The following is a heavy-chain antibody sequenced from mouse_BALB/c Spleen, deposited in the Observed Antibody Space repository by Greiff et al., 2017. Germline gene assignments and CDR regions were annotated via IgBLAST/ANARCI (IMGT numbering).Heavy chain of an antibody. D-gene: IGHD1-1*01. Sequence: EVQRVESGGGLVQPGGSLRLSCATSGFTFTDYYMSWVRQPPGKALEWLGFIRNKANGYTTEYSASVKGRFTISRDNSQSILYLQMNTLRAEDSATYYCARDMDYYGSSYVAMDYWGQGTSVTVSS. CDR2: IRNKANGYTT. CDR3: ARDMDYYGSSYVAMDY. J-gene: IGHJ4*01. CDR1: GFTFTDYY. V-gene: IGHV7-3*02.